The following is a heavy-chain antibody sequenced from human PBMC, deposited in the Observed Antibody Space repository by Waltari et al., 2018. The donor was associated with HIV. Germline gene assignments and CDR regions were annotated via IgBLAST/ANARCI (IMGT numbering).Heavy chain of an antibody. Sequence: QVQLQQWGAGRLKASETLSLTCAVHGGSFSSYYWSWIRIPPGTGLEWIGEINHSGRTNYNPSLKSLLTISIDTSKNQFSLKLSSVTAADTAVYYCARDNVWQLVRDGLKAVGFDPWGQGALVTVSS. V-gene: IGHV4-34*01. CDR1: GGSFSSYY. J-gene: IGHJ5*02. CDR3: ARDNVWQLVRDGLKAVGFDP. CDR2: INHSGRT. D-gene: IGHD6-6*01.